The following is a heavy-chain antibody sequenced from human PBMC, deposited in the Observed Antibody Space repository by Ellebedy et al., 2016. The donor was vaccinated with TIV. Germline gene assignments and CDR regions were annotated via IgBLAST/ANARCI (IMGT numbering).Heavy chain of an antibody. D-gene: IGHD3-3*01. Sequence: GGSLRLSCAASGFTFSSYSMNWVRQAPGKGLEWVSSISSSSSYIYNADSVKGRFTISRDNAKNSLYLQMNSLRAEDTAVYYCAREGEYDFWSGWGDYYYYGMDVWGQGTTVTVSS. CDR1: GFTFSSYS. J-gene: IGHJ6*02. CDR2: ISSSSSYI. V-gene: IGHV3-21*01. CDR3: AREGEYDFWSGWGDYYYYGMDV.